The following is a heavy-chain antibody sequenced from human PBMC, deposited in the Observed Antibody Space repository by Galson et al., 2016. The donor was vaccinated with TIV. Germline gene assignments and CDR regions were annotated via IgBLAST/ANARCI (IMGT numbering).Heavy chain of an antibody. D-gene: IGHD3-22*01. V-gene: IGHV1-8*01. CDR3: ARWGSSSYNDLISFAFYI. Sequence: SVKVSCKASGYTFTSYDINWLRQAPGQGPEWMGWINPHSGRTGYAQKFQGRIIMTRDISISTAYMELSSLRSEDTAVYDCARWGSSSYNDLISFAFYIWGQGALVTVSS. CDR1: GYTFTSYD. CDR2: INPHSGRT. J-gene: IGHJ4*02.